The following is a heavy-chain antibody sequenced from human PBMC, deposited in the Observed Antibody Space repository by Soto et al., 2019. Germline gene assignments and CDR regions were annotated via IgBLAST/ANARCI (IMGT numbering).Heavy chain of an antibody. D-gene: IGHD3-10*01. CDR1: GFTFSSYW. CDR3: ARVDPRIRGRGFDY. J-gene: IGHJ4*02. V-gene: IGHV3-7*01. Sequence: EVQLVESGGGLVQPGGSLRLSCAASGFTFSSYWMSWVRQAPGKGLEWVANIKQDGSEKYYVDSVKGRFTISRDNAKNSLYLQMNSLRAEDTAVYYCARVDPRIRGRGFDYWGQGTLVTVSS. CDR2: IKQDGSEK.